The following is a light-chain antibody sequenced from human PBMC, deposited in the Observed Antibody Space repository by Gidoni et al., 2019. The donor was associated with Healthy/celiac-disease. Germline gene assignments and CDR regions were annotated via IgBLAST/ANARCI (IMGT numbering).Light chain of an antibody. CDR2: LGS. J-gene: IGKJ1*01. CDR3: MQALQTRT. CDR1: QSLLHSNGYNY. V-gene: IGKV2-28*01. Sequence: DMVRTQSPRSLPVTPGEPASIPCRSSQSLLHSNGYNYLDWYLQKPGQSPQLLIYLGSNRASGVPARFRGSGSGTDFTLKISRVEAEDFGVYYCMQALQTRTFGPGTKVEIQ.